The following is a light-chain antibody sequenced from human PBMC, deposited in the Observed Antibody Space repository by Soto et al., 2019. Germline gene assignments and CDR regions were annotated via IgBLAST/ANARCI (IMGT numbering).Light chain of an antibody. J-gene: IGKJ4*01. CDR2: AAS. CDR3: QQLNSYPLT. Sequence: DLQLTPSPSFLSASLGDRVTIPCPASQGISSYLAWYQQKPGKAPKLLIYAASTLQSGVPSRFSGSGSGTEFTLTISSLQPEDFATYYCQQLNSYPLTFGGGTKVDIK. V-gene: IGKV1-9*01. CDR1: QGISSY.